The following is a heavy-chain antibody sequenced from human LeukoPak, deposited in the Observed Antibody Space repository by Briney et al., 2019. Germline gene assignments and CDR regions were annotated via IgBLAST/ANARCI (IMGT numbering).Heavy chain of an antibody. D-gene: IGHD6-6*01. J-gene: IGHJ6*03. CDR1: GGTFSSYA. CDR3: ARSIAARQGYMDV. V-gene: IGHV1-69*13. CDR2: IIPIFGTA. Sequence: SVKVSCKASGGTFSSYAISWVRQAPGQGLEWMGGIIPIFGTANYAQKFQGRVTITADESTSTAYLELSSLRSEDTAVYYCARSIAARQGYMDVWGKGTTVTVSS.